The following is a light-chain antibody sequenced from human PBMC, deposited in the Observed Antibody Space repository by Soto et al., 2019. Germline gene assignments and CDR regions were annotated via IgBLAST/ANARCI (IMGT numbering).Light chain of an antibody. Sequence: EIVMTQSPATLSVSPGERATLSCRASQSVSGNLAWYQQKPGQAPRLLIYGASTRATGIPARFSGSGSGTEFNLTISSLQSEDFAVYYCHQYNNWPPFTFGPGTKVDIK. V-gene: IGKV3-15*01. J-gene: IGKJ3*01. CDR2: GAS. CDR3: HQYNNWPPFT. CDR1: QSVSGN.